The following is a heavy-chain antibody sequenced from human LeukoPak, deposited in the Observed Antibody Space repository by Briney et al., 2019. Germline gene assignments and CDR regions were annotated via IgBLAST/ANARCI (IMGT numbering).Heavy chain of an antibody. V-gene: IGHV3-30*18. Sequence: GGSLRLSCAASGFTFSSYGMHWVRQAPGKGLEWVAVISYDGSNKYYADSVKGRFTISRDNSKNTLYLQMNSLRAEDTAVYYCAKEGQGSSWPNFDYWGQGTLVTVSS. CDR3: AKEGQGSSWPNFDY. CDR1: GFTFSSYG. CDR2: ISYDGSNK. D-gene: IGHD6-13*01. J-gene: IGHJ4*02.